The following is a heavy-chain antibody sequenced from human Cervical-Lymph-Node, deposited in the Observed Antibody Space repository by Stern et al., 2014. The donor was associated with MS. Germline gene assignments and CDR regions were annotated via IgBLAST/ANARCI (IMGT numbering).Heavy chain of an antibody. CDR3: ARHGPGFDYYYNGMDV. CDR2: NHPGDSDT. V-gene: IGHV5-51*01. Sequence: VQLGQSGVEVKKPGDSLKISCKTSGYTFTNYWIARGRQMTGKGLEWMGINHPGDSDTKYSPSFEGQVTMSADKSIRAAYLQWRSLRASDTAMYFCARHGPGFDYYYNGMDVWGQGTTVIV. J-gene: IGHJ6*02. CDR1: GYTFTNYW.